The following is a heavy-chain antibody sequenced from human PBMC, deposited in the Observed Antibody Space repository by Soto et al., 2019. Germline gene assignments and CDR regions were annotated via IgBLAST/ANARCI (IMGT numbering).Heavy chain of an antibody. V-gene: IGHV3-13*01. D-gene: IGHD3-16*01. CDR2: ISTAGDT. J-gene: IGHJ6*02. Sequence: EVQLVESGGGLVQPGGSLRLSCAASGFGFNGYDMHWVRQAPGKNLGWVAAISTAGDTYYLGYVKGRFTISREDAKNSLSLQMNSLRVGDTAVYYCARGGDRFDGMDVWGQGTTVTVSS. CDR3: ARGGDRFDGMDV. CDR1: GFGFNGYD.